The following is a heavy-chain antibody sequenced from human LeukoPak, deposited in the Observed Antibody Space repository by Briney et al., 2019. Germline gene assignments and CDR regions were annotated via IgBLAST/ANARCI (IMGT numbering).Heavy chain of an antibody. V-gene: IGHV3-33*01. CDR1: GFTFSSYG. Sequence: PGRSLRLSCAASGFTFSSYGMHWVRQAPGKGLERVAVIWYDGSNKYYADSVKGRFTISRDNSKNTLYLQMNSLRAEDTAVYYCARDPDRDGMDVWGKGTTVTVSS. CDR2: IWYDGSNK. J-gene: IGHJ6*04. CDR3: ARDPDRDGMDV.